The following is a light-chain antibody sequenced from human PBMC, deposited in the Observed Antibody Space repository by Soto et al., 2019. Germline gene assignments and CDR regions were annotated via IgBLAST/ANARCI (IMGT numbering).Light chain of an antibody. V-gene: IGKV1-5*01. CDR1: QSISSW. CDR2: GAS. CDR3: QQYKSYSLT. Sequence: DLQMTQSPSTLSASVGDRVTLTCRASQSISSWLAWYQQKPGKAPQLLIYGASSVESGVPSRFSGSGSGPAFTLTISNLQPDDFETYYCQQYKSYSLTFGRGTKVEIK. J-gene: IGKJ1*01.